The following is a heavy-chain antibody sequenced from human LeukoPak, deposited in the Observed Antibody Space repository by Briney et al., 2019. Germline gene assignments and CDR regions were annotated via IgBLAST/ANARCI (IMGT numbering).Heavy chain of an antibody. Sequence: GGSLRLSCAASGFTFSSYWMSWVRQAPGRGLEWVSYISSSSSTIYYADSVKGRFTISRDNAKNSLYLQMNSLRDEDTAIYYCAKDLPYYYDSSGSGDAFDIWGRGTMVTVST. J-gene: IGHJ3*02. V-gene: IGHV3-48*02. D-gene: IGHD3-22*01. CDR1: GFTFSSYW. CDR3: AKDLPYYYDSSGSGDAFDI. CDR2: ISSSSSTI.